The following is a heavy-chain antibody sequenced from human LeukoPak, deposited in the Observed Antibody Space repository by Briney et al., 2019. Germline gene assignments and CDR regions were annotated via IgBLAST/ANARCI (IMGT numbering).Heavy chain of an antibody. Sequence: GGSLRLSCAASGFTFSNAWMSWVRQAPGKGLEWVGRIRSKTDGGTTDYAAPVKGRFTISSDDSKNTLYLQMSSLKTEDTAVYYCTKSLDCSRTTCDSWGQGTLVTVSS. CDR2: IRSKTDGGTT. CDR3: TKSLDCSRTTCDS. V-gene: IGHV3-15*01. J-gene: IGHJ5*01. CDR1: GFTFSNAW. D-gene: IGHD2-2*01.